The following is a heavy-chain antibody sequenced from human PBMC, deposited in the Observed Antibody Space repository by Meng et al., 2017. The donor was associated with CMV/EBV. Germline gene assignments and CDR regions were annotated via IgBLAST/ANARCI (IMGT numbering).Heavy chain of an antibody. Sequence: GGSLRLSCAASGFTFDDYTMHWVRQAPGKGLEWVSLISWDGGSTYYADSVKGRFTISRDNSKNSLYLQMNSLRTEDTALYYCAKAWRRSSSNSALDYWGQGTLVTVSS. J-gene: IGHJ4*02. CDR2: ISWDGGST. D-gene: IGHD6-6*01. V-gene: IGHV3-43*01. CDR1: GFTFDDYT. CDR3: AKAWRRSSSNSALDY.